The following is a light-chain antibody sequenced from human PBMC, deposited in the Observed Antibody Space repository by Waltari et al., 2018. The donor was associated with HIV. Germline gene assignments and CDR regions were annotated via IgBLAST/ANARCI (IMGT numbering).Light chain of an antibody. CDR3: QHYNNWLRT. CDR2: AAA. Sequence: EIVMTQSPVTLSVSPRERATLSCRPSQSFSSHLACYQQKPGQAPRPLIYAAATRATGIPARFSGSGSGTEFTLTISSLRSEDFAVYYCQHYNNWLRTFGQGTKVEIK. CDR1: QSFSSH. J-gene: IGKJ1*01. V-gene: IGKV3-15*01.